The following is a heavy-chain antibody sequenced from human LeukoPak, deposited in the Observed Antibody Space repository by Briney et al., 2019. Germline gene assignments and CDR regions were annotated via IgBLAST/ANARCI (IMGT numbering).Heavy chain of an antibody. CDR3: ASDKGYSNNYFDY. CDR2: IYYSGST. D-gene: IGHD6-13*01. J-gene: IGHJ4*01. Sequence: SETLSLTCAVYGGSFSGYYWAWIRQPPGKGLEWIASIYYSGSTYYNSSLKGRVTISVDTSRNQFSLKLSSVTAADTALYYCASDKGYSNNYFDYWGQGTLVTVSS. CDR1: GGSFSGYY. V-gene: IGHV4-39*01.